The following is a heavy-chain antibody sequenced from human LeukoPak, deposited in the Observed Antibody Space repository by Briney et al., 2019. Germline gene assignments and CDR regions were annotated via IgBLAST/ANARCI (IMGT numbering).Heavy chain of an antibody. CDR3: ARTYYYDSSGYYFDY. CDR2: IIPIFDTG. Sequence: ASVNVSCKASGGTFSSYAISWVRQAPGQGLEWMGGIIPIFDTGNYAQKFQGRLTITADESTSTAYMELSSLRSEDTVVYYCARTYYYDSSGYYFDYWGQGTLVTASS. J-gene: IGHJ4*02. D-gene: IGHD3-22*01. V-gene: IGHV1-69*13. CDR1: GGTFSSYA.